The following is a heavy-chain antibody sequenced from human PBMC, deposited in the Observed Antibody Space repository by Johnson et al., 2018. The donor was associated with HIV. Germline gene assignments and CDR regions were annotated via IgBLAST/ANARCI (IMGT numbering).Heavy chain of an antibody. J-gene: IGHJ3*02. V-gene: IGHV3-30*18. Sequence: QVQLVESGGGVVQPGRSLRLSCAASGFTFSSYGMHWVRQAPGKGLEWVAIISYDGSNKYYRDSVKGRFTISRDNSKNTLYLKMNSLRAEDTAVYYCAKERAYIRTFDIWGQGTLVTVSS. CDR2: ISYDGSNK. CDR1: GFTFSSYG. D-gene: IGHD5-18*01. CDR3: AKERAYIRTFDI.